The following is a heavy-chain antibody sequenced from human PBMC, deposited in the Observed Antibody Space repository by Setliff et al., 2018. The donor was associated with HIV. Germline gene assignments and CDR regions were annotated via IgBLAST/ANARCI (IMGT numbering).Heavy chain of an antibody. CDR1: GYIFGLYW. J-gene: IGHJ3*02. D-gene: IGHD1-1*01. V-gene: IGHV5-51*01. CDR3: AREIRTIEGGALDI. Sequence: GESLKISCKGSGYIFGLYWIAWVRQMPGKGLEWMGIIYPGDSETRYSPSFQGQVTFSADKTVSTAYLQWSSLKPSDTAMYYCAREIRTIEGGALDIWGQGTLVTVS. CDR2: IYPGDSET.